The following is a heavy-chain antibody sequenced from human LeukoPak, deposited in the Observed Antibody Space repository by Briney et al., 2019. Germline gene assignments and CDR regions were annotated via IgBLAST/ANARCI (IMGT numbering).Heavy chain of an antibody. CDR3: ARGRLGYCSGGSCYSVRYFDY. V-gene: IGHV4-34*01. J-gene: IGHJ4*02. D-gene: IGHD2-15*01. Sequence: PSETLSLTCTVSGGSINSYYWSWIRQPPGKGLEWIGEINHSGSTNYNPSLKSRVTISVDTSKNQFSLKLSSVTAADTAVYYCARGRLGYCSGGSCYSVRYFDYWGQGTLVTVSS. CDR2: INHSGST. CDR1: GGSINSYY.